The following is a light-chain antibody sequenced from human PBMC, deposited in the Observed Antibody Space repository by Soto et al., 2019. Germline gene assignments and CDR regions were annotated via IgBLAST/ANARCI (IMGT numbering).Light chain of an antibody. V-gene: IGKV3-20*01. CDR2: GAS. CDR1: QSVTNDY. Sequence: EIVLTQSPGTLSLSPGERATLSCRASQSVTNDYVAWYQRKPGQAPRLLIYGASYRATDIPRRFSGSGSGTDFTRTITRLEPEDFAVYYCQQYGSSPPTFGQGTKVEIK. J-gene: IGKJ1*01. CDR3: QQYGSSPPT.